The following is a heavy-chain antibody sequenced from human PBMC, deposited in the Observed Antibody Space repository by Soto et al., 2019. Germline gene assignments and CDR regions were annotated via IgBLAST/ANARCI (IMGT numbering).Heavy chain of an antibody. Sequence: SETLSLTCTVSGGSISSGDYYWSWIRQPPGKGLEWIGYIYYSGSTYYNPSLKSRVTISVDTSKNQFSLKLSSVTAADTAVYYCARAPYQLLIFDYGGKGTLVTVP. CDR1: GGSISSGDYY. CDR2: IYYSGST. D-gene: IGHD2-2*01. V-gene: IGHV4-30-4*01. CDR3: ARAPYQLLIFDY. J-gene: IGHJ4*02.